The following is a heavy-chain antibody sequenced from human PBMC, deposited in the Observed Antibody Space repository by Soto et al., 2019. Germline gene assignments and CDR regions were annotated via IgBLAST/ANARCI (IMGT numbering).Heavy chain of an antibody. CDR2: INHSGST. Sequence: SETLSLTCAVYGGSFSGYYWSWIRQPPGKGLEWIGEINHSGSTNYNPSLKSRVTISVDTSKNQFSLKLSSVTAADTAVYYCARKSPLYYYYSGMDVWGQGTTVTVSS. CDR1: GGSFSGYY. J-gene: IGHJ6*02. V-gene: IGHV4-34*01. CDR3: ARKSPLYYYYSGMDV.